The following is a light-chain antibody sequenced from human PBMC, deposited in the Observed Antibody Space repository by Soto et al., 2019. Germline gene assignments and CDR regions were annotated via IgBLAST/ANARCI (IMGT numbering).Light chain of an antibody. CDR2: GAS. Sequence: EIVLTQSPGTLSLSPGERATLSCSASQSVNSNSLAWYRQKPGQAPRLLIYGASVRAAGIPDRFSGSGSGTDFSLTISRLEPEDFAVYYCQQYGGSPQTFGQGTRVEIK. J-gene: IGKJ1*01. CDR1: QSVNSNS. CDR3: QQYGGSPQT. V-gene: IGKV3-20*01.